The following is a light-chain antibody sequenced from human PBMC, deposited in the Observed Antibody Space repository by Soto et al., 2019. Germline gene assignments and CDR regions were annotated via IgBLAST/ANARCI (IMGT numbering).Light chain of an antibody. CDR3: QQYNNWPWT. Sequence: EIVMTQSPATLSVSPGERATLSCRASQSARSSLAWYQQKPGQAPRLLIYGASTRATGIPARFSGSGSGTEFTLTISSLQSEEFAVYYCQQYNNWPWTFGQGTKVEIK. V-gene: IGKV3-15*01. CDR1: QSARSS. CDR2: GAS. J-gene: IGKJ1*01.